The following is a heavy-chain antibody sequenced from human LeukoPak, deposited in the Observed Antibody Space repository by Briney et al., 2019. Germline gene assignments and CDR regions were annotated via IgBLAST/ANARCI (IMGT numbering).Heavy chain of an antibody. V-gene: IGHV3-33*01. CDR2: IWYDGSNK. Sequence: AGSLRLSCAASGFTFSSYGMHWVRQAPGKGLEWVAVIWYDGSNKYYADSVKGRSTISRDNSNNTLYLQMNSLRAEDTAVYYCARVDYTKRLWFGELSYYYYYGMDVWGQGTTVTVSS. J-gene: IGHJ6*02. D-gene: IGHD3-10*01. CDR1: GFTFSSYG. CDR3: ARVDYTKRLWFGELSYYYYYGMDV.